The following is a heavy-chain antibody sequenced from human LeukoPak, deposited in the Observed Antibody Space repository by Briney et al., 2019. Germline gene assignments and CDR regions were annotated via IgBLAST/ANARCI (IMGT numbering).Heavy chain of an antibody. CDR1: EFTFTSYK. V-gene: IGHV3-48*03. D-gene: IGHD1-26*01. CDR2: ISSSGSTI. J-gene: IGHJ4*02. CDR3: ARDSFRGSYSDY. Sequence: GGSLRLSCAASEFTFTSYKMNWGRQAPGKGLEWVSYISSSGSTIYYADSVKGRFTISRDNAKNSLYLQMNSLRAGDTAVYYCARDSFRGSYSDYWGQGTLVAVSS.